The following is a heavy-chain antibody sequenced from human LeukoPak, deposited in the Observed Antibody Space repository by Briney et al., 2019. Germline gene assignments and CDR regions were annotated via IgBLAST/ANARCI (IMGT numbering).Heavy chain of an antibody. CDR2: IYSGGST. CDR1: GFTVSSNY. CDR3: ARVGMDYYYMDV. Sequence: PGGSLRLSCAASGFTVSSNYMSWVRQAPGKGLEWVSVIYSGGSTYYADSVKGRFTISRDSSKNTLYLQMNSLRAEDTAVYCCARVGMDYYYMDVWGKGTTVTVSS. D-gene: IGHD3-10*01. J-gene: IGHJ6*03. V-gene: IGHV3-53*01.